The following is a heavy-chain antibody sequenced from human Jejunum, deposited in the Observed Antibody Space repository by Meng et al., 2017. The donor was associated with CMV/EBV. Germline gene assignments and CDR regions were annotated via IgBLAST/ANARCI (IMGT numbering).Heavy chain of an antibody. V-gene: IGHV1-2*02. J-gene: IGHJ4*02. CDR3: ARGANYASYRVDY. CDR2: INPNNGDT. D-gene: IGHD1-7*01. Sequence: QVQLLQSGAEVKTPGASVKVSCKASGYTFTSYYIHWVRQAPGQGLEWMGWINPNNGDTNYAQKFQGGVTMTRDTSINTAYMEVTSADTAVYYCARGANYASYRVDYWGQGTLGTVSS. CDR1: GYTFTSYY.